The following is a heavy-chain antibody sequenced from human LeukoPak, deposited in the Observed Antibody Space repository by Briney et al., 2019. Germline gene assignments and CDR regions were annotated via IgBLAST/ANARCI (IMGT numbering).Heavy chain of an antibody. Sequence: GGSLRLSCVASGFTFIASYMTGVRQPPGEGLECLSYISENSGETNYARSVKVRFPVSKYQAKTAPSLQLSSLRGDDTAVFYCARNSGWYGGSWGQGPVVTV. V-gene: IGHV3-11*03. CDR2: ISENSGET. D-gene: IGHD6-19*01. J-gene: IGHJ4*02. CDR3: ARNSGWYGGS. CDR1: GFTFIASY.